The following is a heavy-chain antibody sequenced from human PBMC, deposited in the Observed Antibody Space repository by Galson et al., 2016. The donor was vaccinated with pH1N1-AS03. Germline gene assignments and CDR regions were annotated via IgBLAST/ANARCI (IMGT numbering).Heavy chain of an antibody. CDR2: ILPGLGSA. J-gene: IGHJ4*02. V-gene: IGHV1-69*13. CDR3: ARPASDSSAYSVFDF. Sequence: SVKVSCKASGGTFSSSAISWLRQAPGQGLEWMGGILPGLGSATYAQNLQGRVTITADESTTTAYMELRSLRSDDTAVYYCARPASDSSAYSVFDFWGQGTLVTVSS. D-gene: IGHD3-22*01. CDR1: GGTFSSSA.